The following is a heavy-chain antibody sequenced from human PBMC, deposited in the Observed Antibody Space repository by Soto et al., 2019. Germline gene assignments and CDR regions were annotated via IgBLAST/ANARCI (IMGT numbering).Heavy chain of an antibody. D-gene: IGHD6-6*01. CDR1: GGSISSGGYY. J-gene: IGHJ6*02. V-gene: IGHV4-31*03. CDR2: NYYSGIT. Sequence: QVQLQESGPGLVKPSQTLSLTCTVSGGSISSGGYYWTWIRQHPGKGLEWIGYNYYSGITYYNPSLKSRVTISLATSKNPCSLKLSSATAADTAVYYCARGSSIAGLYYGMDVWGQGPTVTVSS. CDR3: ARGSSIAGLYYGMDV.